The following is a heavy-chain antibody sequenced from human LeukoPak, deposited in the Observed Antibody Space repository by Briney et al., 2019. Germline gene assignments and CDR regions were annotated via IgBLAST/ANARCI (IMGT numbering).Heavy chain of an antibody. CDR1: GYSISSGYY. Sequence: PSETLSLTCTVSGYSISSGYYWGWIRQPPGKGLEWIGNIYNSRSTYYNPSLKSRVTISVDTSKNQFSLKLSSVTAADTAVYYCARWAVVTASYFDYWGQGTLVTVSS. CDR3: ARWAVVTASYFDY. V-gene: IGHV4-38-2*02. D-gene: IGHD2-15*01. CDR2: IYNSRST. J-gene: IGHJ4*02.